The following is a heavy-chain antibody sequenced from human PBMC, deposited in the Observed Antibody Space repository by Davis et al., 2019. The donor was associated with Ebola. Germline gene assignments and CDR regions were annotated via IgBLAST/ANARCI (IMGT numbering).Heavy chain of an antibody. Sequence: PGGSLRLSCAASGFTFSSYGMHWVRQAPGKGLEWVAVIWYDGSNKYYADSVKGRFTISRDNSKNTLYLQMNSLRAEDTAVYYCAKGGVTMVQGVIFTFDYWGQGTLVTVSS. D-gene: IGHD3-10*01. J-gene: IGHJ4*02. CDR3: AKGGVTMVQGVIFTFDY. CDR2: IWYDGSNK. V-gene: IGHV3-33*06. CDR1: GFTFSSYG.